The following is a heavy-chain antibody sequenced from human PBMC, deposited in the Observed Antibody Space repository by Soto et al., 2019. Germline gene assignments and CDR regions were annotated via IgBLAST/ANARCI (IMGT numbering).Heavy chain of an antibody. J-gene: IGHJ6*03. CDR1: GYTFTGYY. V-gene: IGHV1-46*03. CDR2: INPSGGST. D-gene: IGHD4-17*01. CDR3: ARASYHGPMDV. Sequence: ASVKVSCKASGYTFTGYYMHWVRQAPGQGLEWMGIINPSGGSTSYAQKFQGRVTMTRDTSTSTVYMELSSLRSEDTAVYYCARASYHGPMDVWGKGTTVTVSS.